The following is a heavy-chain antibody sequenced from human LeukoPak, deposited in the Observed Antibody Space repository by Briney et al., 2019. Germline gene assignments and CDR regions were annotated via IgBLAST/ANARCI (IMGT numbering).Heavy chain of an antibody. CDR2: ISYDGSNK. CDR1: GFTFSSYA. CDR3: ARARHYSSSSTNWFEP. D-gene: IGHD6-6*01. J-gene: IGHJ5*02. V-gene: IGHV3-30-3*01. Sequence: GRSLRLSCAASGFTFSSYAMHWVRQAPGKGLEWVAVISYDGSNKYYADSVKGRFTISRDNSKNTLYLQMNSLRAEDTAVYYCARARHYSSSSTNWFEPWGQGTLVTVSS.